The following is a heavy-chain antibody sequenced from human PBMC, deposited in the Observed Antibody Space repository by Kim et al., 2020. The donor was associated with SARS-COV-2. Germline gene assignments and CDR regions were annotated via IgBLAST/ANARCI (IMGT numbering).Heavy chain of an antibody. V-gene: IGHV4-59*13. CDR1: GGSISSYY. Sequence: SETLSLTCTVSGGSISSYYWSWIRQPPGKGLEWIGYIYYSGSTNYNPSLKSRVTISVDTSKNQFSLKLSSVTAADTAVYYCARSQDYYDSSGYYYGRGLDYWGQGTLVTVSS. CDR3: ARSQDYYDSSGYYYGRGLDY. D-gene: IGHD3-22*01. J-gene: IGHJ4*02. CDR2: IYYSGST.